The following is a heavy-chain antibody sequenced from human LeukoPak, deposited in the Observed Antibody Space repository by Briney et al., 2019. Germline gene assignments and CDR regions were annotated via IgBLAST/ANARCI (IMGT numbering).Heavy chain of an antibody. J-gene: IGHJ5*02. Sequence: SETLSITCAVYGGSFSGYYWSWIRQPAGKGLEWIGRIYTSGSTNYNPSLKSRVTMPVDTSKNQFSLKLSSVTAADTAMYYCARDVTVVTPGWFDPWGQGTLVTVSS. CDR2: IYTSGST. D-gene: IGHD4-23*01. CDR3: ARDVTVVTPGWFDP. CDR1: GGSFSGYY. V-gene: IGHV4-4*07.